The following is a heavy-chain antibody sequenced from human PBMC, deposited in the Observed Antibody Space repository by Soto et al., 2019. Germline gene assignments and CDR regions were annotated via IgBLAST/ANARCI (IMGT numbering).Heavy chain of an antibody. CDR2: IYYSGST. J-gene: IGHJ4*02. CDR3: ARGLRLGELSFYY. V-gene: IGHV4-31*03. CDR1: GGSISSGGYY. Sequence: PSETLSLTCTVSGGSISSGGYYWSWIRQHPGKGLEWIGYIYYSGSTYYNPSLKSRVTISVDTSKNQFSLKLSSVTAADTAVYYCARGLRLGELSFYYWGQGTLVTSPQ. D-gene: IGHD3-16*02.